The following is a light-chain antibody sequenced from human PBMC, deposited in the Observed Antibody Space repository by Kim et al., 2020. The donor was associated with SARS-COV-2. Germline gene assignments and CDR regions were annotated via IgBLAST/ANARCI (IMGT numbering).Light chain of an antibody. Sequence: QSALTQPASVSGSPGQSITISCTGTSSDVGSYNLVSWYQQHPGKAPKLMIYEVSKRPSGVSNRFSGSKSGNTASLIISGLQAEDEADYYCCSYVGSSTSSVFGTGTKVTVL. CDR3: CSYVGSSTSSV. J-gene: IGLJ1*01. CDR2: EVS. V-gene: IGLV2-23*02. CDR1: SSDVGSYNL.